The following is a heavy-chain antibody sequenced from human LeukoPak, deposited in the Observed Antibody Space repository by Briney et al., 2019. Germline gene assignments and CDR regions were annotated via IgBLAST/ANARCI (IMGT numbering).Heavy chain of an antibody. D-gene: IGHD4-23*01. Sequence: GASVKVSCKASGFTFTRSAVQWVRQARGQRLEWIGWIVVGAGNTNYAQRFQDRVTITRDMSTSTAYMELSSLTSEDTAVYYCAAEIYGGNSDCCTFDFWGPGTPVTVSS. J-gene: IGHJ3*01. CDR3: AAEIYGGNSDCCTFDF. V-gene: IGHV1-58*01. CDR1: GFTFTRSA. CDR2: IVVGAGNT.